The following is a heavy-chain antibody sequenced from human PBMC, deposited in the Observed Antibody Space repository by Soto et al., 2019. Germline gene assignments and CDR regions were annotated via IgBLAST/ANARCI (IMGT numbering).Heavy chain of an antibody. CDR1: GFAFSTYG. D-gene: IGHD6-19*01. CDR2: ISYDGTDK. CDR3: AKDFGAWSDS. V-gene: IGHV3-30*18. Sequence: QVHLVESGGGVVQPGRSLTISCVGSGFAFSTYGMHWVRQAPAKGLEWVALISYDGTDKYYADSVKGRFSISRYNSKQPLSLQMDSLRPEDTAVYYCAKDFGAWSDSWGQGTLVNVSS. J-gene: IGHJ5*02.